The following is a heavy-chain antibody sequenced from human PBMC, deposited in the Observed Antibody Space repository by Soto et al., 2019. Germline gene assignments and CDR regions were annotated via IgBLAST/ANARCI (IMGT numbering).Heavy chain of an antibody. CDR3: AKGLGGMYYYYGTDV. CDR2: ISYDGSNK. Sequence: PGGSLRLSCAASGFTFSSYGMHWVRQAPGKGLEWVAVISYDGSNKYYADSVKGRFTISRDNSKNTLYLQMNSLRAEDTAVYYCAKGLGGMYYYYGTDVWGQGTTVTVSS. D-gene: IGHD5-12*01. CDR1: GFTFSSYG. J-gene: IGHJ6*02. V-gene: IGHV3-30*18.